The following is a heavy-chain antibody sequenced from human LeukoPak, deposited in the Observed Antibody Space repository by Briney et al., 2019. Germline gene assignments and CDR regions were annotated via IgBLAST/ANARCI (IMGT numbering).Heavy chain of an antibody. CDR2: IRYDGSNK. D-gene: IGHD6-6*01. CDR1: GFTFSSYG. Sequence: GGSLRLSCAASGFTFSSYGMHWVRQAPGKGLEWVAFIRYDGSNKYYADSVKGRLTISRDNSKNTLYLQMNSLRAEDTAVYYCAKDLGSSYYFDYWGQGTLVTVSS. J-gene: IGHJ4*02. V-gene: IGHV3-30*02. CDR3: AKDLGSSYYFDY.